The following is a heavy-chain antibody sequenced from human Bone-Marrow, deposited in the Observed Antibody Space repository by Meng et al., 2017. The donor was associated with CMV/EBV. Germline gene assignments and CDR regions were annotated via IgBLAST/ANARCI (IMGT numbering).Heavy chain of an antibody. V-gene: IGHV1-69*04. CDR1: GYTLTGHY. CDR2: IIPILGIA. J-gene: IGHJ4*02. CDR3: ARDKGKLDY. D-gene: IGHD4-23*01. Sequence: SVKVSCKASGYTLTGHYLHWVRQAPGQGLEWMGRIIPILGIANYAQKFQGRVTITADKSTSTAYMELSSLRSEDTAVYYCARDKGKLDYWGQGTLVTVSS.